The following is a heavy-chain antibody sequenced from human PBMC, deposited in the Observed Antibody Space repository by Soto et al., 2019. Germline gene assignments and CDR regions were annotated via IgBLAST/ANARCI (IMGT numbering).Heavy chain of an antibody. CDR1: GFTFGDHY. D-gene: IGHD4-17*01. CDR2: TSSSGSTI. CDR3: ARDSALRWYSQDY. Sequence: PGGSLRLSCVASGFTFGDHYMSWIRQAPGKGLEWVSCTSSSGSTIYYADSVKGRFTISRDNAKNSLYLQLNSLRAEDTAVYYCARDSALRWYSQDYWGRGILVTVSS. J-gene: IGHJ4*02. V-gene: IGHV3-11*01.